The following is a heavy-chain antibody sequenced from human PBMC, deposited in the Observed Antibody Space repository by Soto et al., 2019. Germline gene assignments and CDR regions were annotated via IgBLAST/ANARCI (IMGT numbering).Heavy chain of an antibody. Sequence: GGSLRLSCAASGFTFSNAWMSWVRQDPGKGLEWVGRIKSKTDGGTTDYAAPVKGRFTISRDDSKNTLYLQMNSLKTEDTAVYYFTTGPQLGNFDYWGQGTLVTVSS. CDR2: IKSKTDGGTT. CDR3: TTGPQLGNFDY. CDR1: GFTFSNAW. J-gene: IGHJ4*02. V-gene: IGHV3-15*01. D-gene: IGHD1-1*01.